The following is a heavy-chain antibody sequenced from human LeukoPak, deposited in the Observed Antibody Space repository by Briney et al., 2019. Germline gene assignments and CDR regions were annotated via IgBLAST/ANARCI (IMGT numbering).Heavy chain of an antibody. V-gene: IGHV1-46*01. CDR2: INPSGGST. Sequence: ASVKVSCKASGYTFTSYYMHWVRQAPGQGLEWMGIINPSGGSTSYAQKFQGRVTMTRDMSTSTVYMELSSLRSEDTAVYYCARGYCSSISCYLNWFDPWGQGTLVTVFS. J-gene: IGHJ5*02. CDR3: ARGYCSSISCYLNWFDP. D-gene: IGHD2-2*01. CDR1: GYTFTSYY.